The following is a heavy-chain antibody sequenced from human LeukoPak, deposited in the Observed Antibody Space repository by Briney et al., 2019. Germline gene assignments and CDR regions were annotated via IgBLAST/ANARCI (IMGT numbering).Heavy chain of an antibody. V-gene: IGHV1-18*01. CDR1: GYTFSTTY. CDR3: ARGGTYYPCIDY. CDR2: ISAYNGKT. Sequence: ASVRVSCKASGYTFSTTYINWVRQAPEQGLGWMGRISAYNGKTSYAQKFQGRVTMTTDSSTTTAYMDLASLRSDDTAVYYCARGGTYYPCIDYWGQGTLVTVSS. D-gene: IGHD1-26*01. J-gene: IGHJ4*01.